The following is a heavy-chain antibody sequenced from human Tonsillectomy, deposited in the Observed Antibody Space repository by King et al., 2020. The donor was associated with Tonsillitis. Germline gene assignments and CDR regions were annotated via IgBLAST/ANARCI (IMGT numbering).Heavy chain of an antibody. D-gene: IGHD6-13*01. CDR2: ISSSSYI. CDR1: GFTFSSYT. J-gene: IGHJ4*02. V-gene: IGHV3-21*01. CDR3: AYSINWPNKKFDY. Sequence: VQLVESGGGLVKPGGSLRLSCAASGFTFSSYTMNWVRQAPGKGLEWVSSISSSSYIFYADSVKGRFTISRDNAKNSLSLQINSLRAEDTAVYYCAYSINWPNKKFDYWGQGTLLTVSS.